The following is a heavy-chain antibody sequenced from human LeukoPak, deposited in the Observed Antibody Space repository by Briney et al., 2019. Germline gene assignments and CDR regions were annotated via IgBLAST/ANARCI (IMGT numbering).Heavy chain of an antibody. Sequence: PGGSLRLSCEASGFNFSSYSMNWVRQAPGKGLEWVSSISSSSSFRYYADSVKGRFTISRDNAKNSLYLQMNSLRAEDTAVYYCARESSGYFYWGQGTLVTVPS. CDR3: ARESSGYFY. CDR1: GFNFSSYS. V-gene: IGHV3-21*01. J-gene: IGHJ4*02. D-gene: IGHD3-22*01. CDR2: ISSSSSFR.